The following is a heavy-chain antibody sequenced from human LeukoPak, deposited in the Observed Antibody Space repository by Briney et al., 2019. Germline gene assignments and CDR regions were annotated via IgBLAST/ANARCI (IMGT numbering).Heavy chain of an antibody. D-gene: IGHD1-26*01. Sequence: GGSLRLSCAASGFTFSSYWMSWVRQAPGKGLEWVANIKQDGSEKYYVDSVKGRFTISRDNAKNSLYLQMNSLRAEDTAVYYCAREGADGNYYFDYWGQGTLVTVSS. V-gene: IGHV3-7*01. CDR2: IKQDGSEK. J-gene: IGHJ4*02. CDR1: GFTFSSYW. CDR3: AREGADGNYYFDY.